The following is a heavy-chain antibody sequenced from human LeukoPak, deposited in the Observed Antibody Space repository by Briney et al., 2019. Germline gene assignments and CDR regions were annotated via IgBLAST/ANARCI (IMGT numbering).Heavy chain of an antibody. V-gene: IGHV4-4*02. Sequence: SGTLSLTCAVSGGSISSSNWWSWVRQPPGKGLEWIGEIYHSGSTNYNPSLKSRVTISVDKSKNQFSLKLSSVTAADTAVYYCARTHKKLSSSGWFDPWGQGTLVTVSS. CDR1: GGSISSSNW. J-gene: IGHJ5*02. CDR3: ARTHKKLSSSGWFDP. CDR2: IYHSGST. D-gene: IGHD6-6*01.